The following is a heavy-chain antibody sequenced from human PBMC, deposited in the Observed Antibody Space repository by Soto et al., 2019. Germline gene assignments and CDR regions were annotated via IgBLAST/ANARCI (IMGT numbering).Heavy chain of an antibody. V-gene: IGHV3-23*01. J-gene: IGHJ6*02. Sequence: GGSLRLSCVASGFTFSSYAMGWVRQAPGKGLDWVSVISGSCGITYSADSLKGRFTISRDNSKNILYLQMKSLRAEDTAVYYCAKGSTDTGGYYYYSMDVWGQGTAVTVSS. CDR3: AKGSTDTGGYYYYSMDV. CDR2: ISGSCGIT. D-gene: IGHD2-15*01. CDR1: GFTFSSYA.